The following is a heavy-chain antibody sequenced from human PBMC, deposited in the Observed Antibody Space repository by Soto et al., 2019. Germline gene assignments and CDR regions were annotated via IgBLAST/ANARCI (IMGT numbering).Heavy chain of an antibody. D-gene: IGHD5-12*01. CDR1: GGSISSYY. V-gene: IGHV4-59*01. CDR3: AREAGWLQYYYFDY. Sequence: PSETLSLTCTVSGGSISSYYWSWIRQPPGKGLEWIGYIYYSGSTNYNPSLKSRVTISVDTSKNQFSLKLSSVTAADTAVYYCAREAGWLQYYYFDYWGQGTLVTVSS. CDR2: IYYSGST. J-gene: IGHJ4*02.